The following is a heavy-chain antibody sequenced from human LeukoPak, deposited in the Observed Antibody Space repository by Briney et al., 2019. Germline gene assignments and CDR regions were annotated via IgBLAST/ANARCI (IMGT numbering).Heavy chain of an antibody. V-gene: IGHV3-23*01. D-gene: IGHD6-19*01. CDR3: AKEGVAGSYYYYYCGMDV. J-gene: IGHJ6*02. CDR2: ISGSGGST. CDR1: GLTFSSYA. Sequence: GGSLRLSCAASGLTFSSYAMSWVRQAPGKGLEWVSAISGSGGSTYYADSVKGRFTISRDNSKNTLYLQMNSLRAEDTAVYYCAKEGVAGSYYYYYCGMDVWGQGTTVTVSS.